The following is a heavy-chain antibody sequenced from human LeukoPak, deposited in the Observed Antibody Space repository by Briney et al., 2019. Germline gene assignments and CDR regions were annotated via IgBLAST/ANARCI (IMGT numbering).Heavy chain of an antibody. Sequence: PGGSLRLSCAASGFTFSSYWMHWVRQAPGKGLVWVSRINSDGSSTSYADSVKGRFTISRDNAKNTLHLQMNSLRAEDTAVYYCARAPYYYYGMDVWGQGTTVTVSS. J-gene: IGHJ6*02. CDR2: INSDGSST. V-gene: IGHV3-74*01. CDR1: GFTFSSYW. CDR3: ARAPYYYYGMDV.